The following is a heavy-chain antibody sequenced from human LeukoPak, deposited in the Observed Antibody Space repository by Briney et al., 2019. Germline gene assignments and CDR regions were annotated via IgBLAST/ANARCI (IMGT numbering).Heavy chain of an antibody. J-gene: IGHJ6*03. D-gene: IGHD6-13*01. Sequence: PSETLSLTCTVSGGSISSGSYYWSWIRQPAGKGLEWIGYIYYSGSTYYNPSLKSRVTISVDTSKNQFSLKLSSVTAADTAVYYCARASSSPVGHYYYYYMDVWGKGTTVTVSS. CDR3: ARASSSPVGHYYYYYMDV. V-gene: IGHV4-61*10. CDR1: GGSISSGSYY. CDR2: IYYSGST.